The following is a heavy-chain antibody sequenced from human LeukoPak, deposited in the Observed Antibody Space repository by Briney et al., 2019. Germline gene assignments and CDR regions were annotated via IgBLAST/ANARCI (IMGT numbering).Heavy chain of an antibody. D-gene: IGHD6-13*01. J-gene: IGHJ4*02. V-gene: IGHV4-59*08. CDR1: GGSISSYY. CDR2: IYYSGST. Sequence: SETLSLTCTVSGGSISSYYWSWIRQPPGKGLEWIGYIYYSGSTNYNPSLKSRVTISVDTSKNQFSLKLSSVTAADTAVYYCARHEDSSSWLDYWGQGTLVTVSS. CDR3: ARHEDSSSWLDY.